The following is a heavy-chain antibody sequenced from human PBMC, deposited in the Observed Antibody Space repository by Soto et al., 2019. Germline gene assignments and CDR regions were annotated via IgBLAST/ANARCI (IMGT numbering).Heavy chain of an antibody. CDR1: GYSFTSYW. J-gene: IGHJ6*02. CDR2: IYPGDSDT. D-gene: IGHD2-2*01. Sequence: PGESLKISCKGSGYSFTSYWIGWVRQMPGKGLEWMGIIYPGDSDTRYSPSFQGQVTISADKSISTAYLQWSSLKASDTAMYYCARLVRGSWYQLPLPGYGMDVWGQGTTVTVSS. V-gene: IGHV5-51*01. CDR3: ARLVRGSWYQLPLPGYGMDV.